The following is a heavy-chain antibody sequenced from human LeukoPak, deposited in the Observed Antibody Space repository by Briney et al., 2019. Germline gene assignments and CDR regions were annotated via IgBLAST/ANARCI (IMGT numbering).Heavy chain of an antibody. Sequence: RGASLKISCKGSGYSFTSYWIGWVRQMPGKGLEWMGIIYPGDSDTRYSPSFQGQVTISADKSISTAYLQWGSLKASDTAMYYCARHSDYCSSTSCYDYWGQGTLVTVSS. J-gene: IGHJ4*02. CDR2: IYPGDSDT. V-gene: IGHV5-51*01. D-gene: IGHD2-2*01. CDR1: GYSFTSYW. CDR3: ARHSDYCSSTSCYDY.